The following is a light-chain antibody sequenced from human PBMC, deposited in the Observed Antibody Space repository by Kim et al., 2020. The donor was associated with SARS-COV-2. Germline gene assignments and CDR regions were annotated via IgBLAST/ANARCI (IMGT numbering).Light chain of an antibody. Sequence: QSVLTQSPSASGTPGQTVTISCSGSNSNIGSNTVHWYQQLPGTAPKLLIYTNNQRPSGVPDRFSGSKSGTSASLAISGLQSEDEADYYCATWDDSLSGRVFGGGTKVTVL. CDR2: TNN. V-gene: IGLV1-44*01. CDR1: NSNIGSNT. J-gene: IGLJ3*02. CDR3: ATWDDSLSGRV.